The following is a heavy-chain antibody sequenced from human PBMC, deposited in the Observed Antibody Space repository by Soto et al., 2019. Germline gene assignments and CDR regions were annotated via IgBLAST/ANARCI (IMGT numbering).Heavy chain of an antibody. CDR1: GGSISSYY. CDR3: ARDRLQYCSGGSCFHYFDY. CDR2: IYYSGST. D-gene: IGHD2-15*01. Sequence: SETLSLTCTVSGGSISSYYWSWIRQPPGKGLEWIGYIYYSGSTNYNPSLKSRVTISVDTSKNQFSLKLSSVTAADTAVYYCARDRLQYCSGGSCFHYFDYWGQGTLVTVS. V-gene: IGHV4-59*01. J-gene: IGHJ4*02.